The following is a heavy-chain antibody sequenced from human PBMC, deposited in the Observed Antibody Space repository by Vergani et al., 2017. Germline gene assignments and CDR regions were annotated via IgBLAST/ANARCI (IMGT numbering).Heavy chain of an antibody. J-gene: IGHJ6*02. CDR3: ATPQTVTTSGMEV. Sequence: EVQLVQSGAEVKKPGATMKISCKVSGYTFTDHYMHWLKQAPGKGLEWMGLVDPEDGETIYGEKFKGRVTIAAETSTDTAHLELSSLRSEDTAVYYCATPQTVTTSGMEVWGQGTTVIVSS. CDR2: VDPEDGET. CDR1: GYTFTDHY. V-gene: IGHV1-69-2*01. D-gene: IGHD4-17*01.